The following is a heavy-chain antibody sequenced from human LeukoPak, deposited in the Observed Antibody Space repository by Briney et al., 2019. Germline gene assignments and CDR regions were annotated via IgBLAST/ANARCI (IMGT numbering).Heavy chain of an antibody. D-gene: IGHD3-16*02. V-gene: IGHV3-74*01. Sequence: GGSLRLSCAASGFTFSDYRMHWVRQAPGKGLVWVSGISSDGGTTSYADSVKGRFTISRDNAKNTLFLQMNSLRAEDTAVYYCAIGLGGFSAWGQGTLVTVSS. CDR3: AIGLGGFSA. CDR1: GFTFSDYR. CDR2: ISSDGGTT. J-gene: IGHJ4*02.